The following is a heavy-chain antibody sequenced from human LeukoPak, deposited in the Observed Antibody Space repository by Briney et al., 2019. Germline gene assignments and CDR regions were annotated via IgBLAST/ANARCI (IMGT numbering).Heavy chain of an antibody. V-gene: IGHV3-30*02. D-gene: IGHD3-10*01. Sequence: GGSLRLSCAASGFTFSSYAMHWVRQAPGKGLEWVTFIRNDGSNKYYADSVKGRFTISRDNSKNTLYLQMNSLRAEDTAVYYCARENKSYYGSGSYDYWGQGTLVTVSS. J-gene: IGHJ4*02. CDR1: GFTFSSYA. CDR2: IRNDGSNK. CDR3: ARENKSYYGSGSYDY.